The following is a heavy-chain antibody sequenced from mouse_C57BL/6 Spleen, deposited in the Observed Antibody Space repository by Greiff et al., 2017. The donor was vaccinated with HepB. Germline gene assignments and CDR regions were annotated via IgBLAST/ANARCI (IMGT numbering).Heavy chain of an antibody. CDR2: IYPGSGST. Sequence: QVHVKQPGAELVKPGASVKMSCKASGYTFTSYWITWVKQRPGQGLEWIGDIYPGSGSTNYNEKFKSKATLTVDTSSSTAYMQLSSLTSEDSAVYYCARCCDYDGDYFDYWGQGTTLTVSS. CDR3: ARCCDYDGDYFDY. D-gene: IGHD2-4*01. J-gene: IGHJ2*01. V-gene: IGHV1-55*01. CDR1: GYTFTSYW.